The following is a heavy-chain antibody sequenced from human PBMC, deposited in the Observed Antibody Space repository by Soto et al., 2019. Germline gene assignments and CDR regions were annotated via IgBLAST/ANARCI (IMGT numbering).Heavy chain of an antibody. D-gene: IGHD3-9*01. V-gene: IGHV3-48*01. Sequence: PGGSLRLSCAASGFTFSSYSMNWVRQAPGKGLEWVSYISSSSSTIYYADSVKGRFTISRDNAKNSLYLQMNSLRAEDTAVYYCARDLFRDYDWLLSMDVWGQGTTVTVSS. CDR3: ARDLFRDYDWLLSMDV. CDR2: ISSSSSTI. J-gene: IGHJ6*02. CDR1: GFTFSSYS.